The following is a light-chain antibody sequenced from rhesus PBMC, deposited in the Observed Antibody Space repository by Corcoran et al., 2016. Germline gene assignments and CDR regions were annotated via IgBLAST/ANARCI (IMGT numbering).Light chain of an antibody. J-gene: IGKJ3*01. CDR1: QGISSW. Sequence: DIQMTQSPSSLSASVGDRVTITCRASQGISSWLAWYQQKTGTAPKLLIYKGSSLQSGVPSRFSGSGSGTEFTLTISSLQPEDFATYYCQQYNSAPCTFGPGTKLDIK. CDR3: QQYNSAPCT. CDR2: KGS. V-gene: IGKV1-21*01.